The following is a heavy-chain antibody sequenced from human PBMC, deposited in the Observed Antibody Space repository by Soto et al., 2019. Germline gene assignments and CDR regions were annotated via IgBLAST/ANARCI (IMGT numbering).Heavy chain of an antibody. Sequence: GGSLRLSCEAAGFTFSYYAMSWVRQAPGRGLEWVSGISANAGSRYYAESVKGRFTVSRENSKNTLFPQMTSLRAEDTAIYFCAKDRSSDWGGWFDPWGQGTLVTVSS. V-gene: IGHV3-23*01. CDR1: GFTFSYYA. CDR2: ISANAGSR. CDR3: AKDRSSDWGGWFDP. J-gene: IGHJ5*02. D-gene: IGHD2-21*02.